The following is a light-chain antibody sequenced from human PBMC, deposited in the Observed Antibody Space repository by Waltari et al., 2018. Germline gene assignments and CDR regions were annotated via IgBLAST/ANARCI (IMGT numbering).Light chain of an antibody. V-gene: IGKV1-5*03. CDR1: QSISGW. J-gene: IGKJ2*01. Sequence: DIQMTQSPSTLSASVGDRVTITCRASQSISGWLAWYQQKPGKAPKLLIYQASTLQSGVPSGFSGSGSGTEFTRTISSLQPDDFATYYCQQYNSYAYTFGQGTKLEIK. CDR2: QAS. CDR3: QQYNSYAYT.